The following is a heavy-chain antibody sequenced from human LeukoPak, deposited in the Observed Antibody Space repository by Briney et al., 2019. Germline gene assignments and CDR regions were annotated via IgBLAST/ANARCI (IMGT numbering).Heavy chain of an antibody. J-gene: IGHJ4*02. CDR3: AKDLGRYRNNYFDY. D-gene: IGHD1-26*01. CDR2: TSGSGGST. Sequence: GGSLRLSCAASGFTFSSYAMSWVRQAPVKGLEWVSVTSGSGGSTYYADSVKGRFTISRDNSKNTLYLQMNSLRAEDTAVYYCAKDLGRYRNNYFDYWGQGTLVTVSS. V-gene: IGHV3-23*01. CDR1: GFTFSSYA.